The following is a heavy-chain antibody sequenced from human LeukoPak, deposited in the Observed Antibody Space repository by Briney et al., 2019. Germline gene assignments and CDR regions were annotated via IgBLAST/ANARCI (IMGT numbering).Heavy chain of an antibody. CDR1: GFSFSSYW. J-gene: IGHJ1*01. CDR2: INQHGREK. V-gene: IGHV3-7*01. CDR3: ARSYDVWIATEYFHH. D-gene: IGHD3-3*01. Sequence: PGGSLRLSCAASGFSFSSYWMSWVRQAPGKGREWVANINQHGREKYYVDSVRGRVTISTDNAKNSLYLQMNSLRAEDTAMYYSARSYDVWIATEYFHHWGQGTLVTVSS.